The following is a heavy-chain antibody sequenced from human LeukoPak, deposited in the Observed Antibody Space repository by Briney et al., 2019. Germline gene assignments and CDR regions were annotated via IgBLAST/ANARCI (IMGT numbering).Heavy chain of an antibody. CDR1: GYTFTGYY. CDR2: ISAYNGNT. CDR3: ARDQEYYYDSSGYYYYYYYGMDV. Sequence: RASVKVSCKASGYTFTGYYMHWVRQAPGQGLEWMGWISAYNGNTNYAQKLQGRVTMTTDTSTSTAYMELRSLRSDDTAVYYCARDQEYYYDSSGYYYYYYYGMDVWGQGTTVTVSS. D-gene: IGHD3-22*01. J-gene: IGHJ6*02. V-gene: IGHV1-18*04.